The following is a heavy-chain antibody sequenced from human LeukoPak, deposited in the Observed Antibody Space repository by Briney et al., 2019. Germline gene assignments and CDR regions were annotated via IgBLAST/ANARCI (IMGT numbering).Heavy chain of an antibody. CDR3: ARSASIVGATPYYFDY. D-gene: IGHD1-26*01. Sequence: ASVKVSCKASGGTFSSYAISWVRQALGRGLEWMGGIIPILGTANYAQKFQGRVTITTDESTSTAYMELSSLRSEDTAVYYCARSASIVGATPYYFDYWGQGTLVTVSS. CDR1: GGTFSSYA. J-gene: IGHJ4*02. CDR2: IIPILGTA. V-gene: IGHV1-69*05.